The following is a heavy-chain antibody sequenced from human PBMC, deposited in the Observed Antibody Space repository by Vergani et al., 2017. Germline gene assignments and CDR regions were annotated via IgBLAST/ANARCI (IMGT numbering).Heavy chain of an antibody. J-gene: IGHJ4*02. CDR3: ARDPPPYSGSYVASFDY. V-gene: IGHV1-2*02. Sequence: QVQLVQSGAEVKKPGASVKVSCKASGYTFTGYYMHWVRQAPGQGLEWMGWINPNSGGTNYAQKFQGRVTMTRDTSISTAYMELSRLRSDDTAVYYCARDPPPYSGSYVASFDYWGQGTLVTVSS. CDR2: INPNSGGT. CDR1: GYTFTGYY. D-gene: IGHD1-26*01.